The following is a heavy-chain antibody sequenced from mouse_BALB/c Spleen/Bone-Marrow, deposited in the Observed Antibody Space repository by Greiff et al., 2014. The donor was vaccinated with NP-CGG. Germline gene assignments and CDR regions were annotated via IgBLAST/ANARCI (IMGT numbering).Heavy chain of an antibody. CDR1: GFNIKDTY. J-gene: IGHJ2*01. Sequence: ESGAELVKPGASVKLSCTASGFNIKDTYMHWVKQRPEQGLEWIGRIDPANGNTKYDPKFQGKATITADTSSNTAYLQLSSLTSEDTAVYCCASYYYGHYFDYWGQGTTLTVSS. CDR2: IDPANGNT. D-gene: IGHD1-1*01. CDR3: ASYYYGHYFDY. V-gene: IGHV14-3*02.